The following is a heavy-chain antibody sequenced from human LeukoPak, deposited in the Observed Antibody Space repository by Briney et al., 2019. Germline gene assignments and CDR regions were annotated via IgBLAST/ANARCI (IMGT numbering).Heavy chain of an antibody. CDR2: INHSGST. CDR1: GGSFSGYY. Sequence: SETLSLTCAVYGGSFSGYYWSWIRQPPGKGLEWIGEINHSGSTNYNPSLKSRVTISVDTSKNQFSLKLSSVTAADTAVYYCARQRGSGWYFRGFFDYWGQGTLVTVSS. V-gene: IGHV4-34*01. D-gene: IGHD6-19*01. CDR3: ARQRGSGWYFRGFFDY. J-gene: IGHJ4*02.